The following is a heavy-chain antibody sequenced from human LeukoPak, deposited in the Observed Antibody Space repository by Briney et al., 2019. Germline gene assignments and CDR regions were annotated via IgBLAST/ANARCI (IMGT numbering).Heavy chain of an antibody. V-gene: IGHV3-48*03. CDR2: INSRGNTK. CDR1: GFTFSTYE. J-gene: IGHJ4*02. CDR3: ARDQNWSPDW. Sequence: GGSLRPSCAASGFTFSTYEMNWVRQAPGKGLEWVSYINSRGNTKHYSDSVRGRFTVSRDNAKNSLYLQMNSLRAEDTAMYYCARDQNWSPDWWGQGTLVTVSS. D-gene: IGHD1-1*01.